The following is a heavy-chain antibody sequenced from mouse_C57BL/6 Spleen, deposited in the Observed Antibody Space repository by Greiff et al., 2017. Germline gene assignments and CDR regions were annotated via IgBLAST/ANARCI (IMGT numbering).Heavy chain of an antibody. D-gene: IGHD1-1*01. Sequence: QVQLQQPGAELVKPGASVKLSCKASGYTFTSYWMQWVKQRPGQGLEWIGEIDPSDSYTNYNQKFKGKATLTVDTSSSTAYMQLSSLTSEDSAVYYCARPHYYGSSYVCWYFDVWGTGTTVTVSS. CDR1: GYTFTSYW. CDR3: ARPHYYGSSYVCWYFDV. J-gene: IGHJ1*03. V-gene: IGHV1-50*01. CDR2: IDPSDSYT.